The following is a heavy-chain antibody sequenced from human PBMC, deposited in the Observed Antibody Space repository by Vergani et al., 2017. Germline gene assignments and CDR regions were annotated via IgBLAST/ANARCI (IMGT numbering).Heavy chain of an antibody. V-gene: IGHV3-13*01. CDR3: ARAPQYCSSTSCTHPGYWYFDL. D-gene: IGHD2-2*01. CDR2: IGTAGDT. J-gene: IGHJ2*01. CDR1: GFTFSSYD. Sequence: EVQLVESGGGLVQPGGSLRLSCAASGFTFSSYDMHWVRQATGKGLEWVSAIGTAGDTYYPGSVKGRFTISRENAKNSLYLQMNSLRAGDTAVYYCARAPQYCSSTSCTHPGYWYFDLWGRGTLVTVSS.